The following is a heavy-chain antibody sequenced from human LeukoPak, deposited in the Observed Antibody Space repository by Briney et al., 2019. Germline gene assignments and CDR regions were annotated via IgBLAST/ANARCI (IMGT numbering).Heavy chain of an antibody. D-gene: IGHD3-10*01. Sequence: GRSLRLSCAASGFTFSSYGMHWVRQAPGKGLEWVAVIWHDGSNKYYADSVKGRFTISRDNSKNTLYLQMNSLRAEDTAVYYCARDYGSGSYLLYYFDYWGQGTLVTVSS. V-gene: IGHV3-33*01. CDR3: ARDYGSGSYLLYYFDY. CDR2: IWHDGSNK. J-gene: IGHJ4*02. CDR1: GFTFSSYG.